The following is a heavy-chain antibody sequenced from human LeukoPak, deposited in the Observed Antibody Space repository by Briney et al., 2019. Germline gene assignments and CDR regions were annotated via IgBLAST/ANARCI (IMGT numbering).Heavy chain of an antibody. CDR2: ISFDGSNK. Sequence: GGSLRLSCVASGFTFSSHGIHWVRQAPGKGLEWVAVISFDGSNKYFADSVKGRFTISRDNSKNTLYLQMNSLRAEDTALYFCAKKAQYNGNYPLDYWGQGTLVTVSS. V-gene: IGHV3-30*18. J-gene: IGHJ4*02. CDR1: GFTFSSHG. D-gene: IGHD1-26*01. CDR3: AKKAQYNGNYPLDY.